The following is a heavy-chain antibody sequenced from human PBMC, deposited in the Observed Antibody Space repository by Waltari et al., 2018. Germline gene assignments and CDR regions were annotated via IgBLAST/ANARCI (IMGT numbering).Heavy chain of an antibody. J-gene: IGHJ4*02. V-gene: IGHV1-46*01. D-gene: IGHD6-13*01. CDR1: GYTFTSYY. CDR3: ARSSSWYGLSI. Sequence: QVQLVQSGAEVKKPGASVKVSCKASGYTFTSYYMHWGRQAPGQGLEWMGIINPSGGSTSYAQKFQGRVTMTRDTSTSTVYMELSSLRSEDTAVYYCARSSSWYGLSIWGQGTLVTVSS. CDR2: INPSGGST.